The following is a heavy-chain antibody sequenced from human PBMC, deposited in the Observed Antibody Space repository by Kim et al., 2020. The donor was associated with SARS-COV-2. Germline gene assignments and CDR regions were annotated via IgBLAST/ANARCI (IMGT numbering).Heavy chain of an antibody. J-gene: IGHJ1*01. D-gene: IGHD3-3*01. V-gene: IGHV3-48*01. Sequence: ADDVKGRFTISRDNVKNLLYLQVESPRVDDTAIYYCARSTGSYTPLDVWGQGTLVTVSS. CDR3: ARSTGSYTPLDV.